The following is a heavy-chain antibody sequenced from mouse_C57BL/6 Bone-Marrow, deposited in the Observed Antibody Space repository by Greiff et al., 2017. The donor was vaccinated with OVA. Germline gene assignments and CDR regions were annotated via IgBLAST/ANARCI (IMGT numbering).Heavy chain of an antibody. CDR2: IDPENGDT. CDR1: GFNIKDDY. CDR3: TTRFYYYGSSLYYFDY. V-gene: IGHV14-4*01. J-gene: IGHJ2*01. Sequence: VQLQQSGAELVRPGASVKLSCTASGFNIKDDYMHWVKQRPEQGLEWIGWIDPENGDTEYASKFQGKATITADTSSNTAYLHLSSLTSEDTAVYYCTTRFYYYGSSLYYFDYWGQGTTLTVSS. D-gene: IGHD1-1*01.